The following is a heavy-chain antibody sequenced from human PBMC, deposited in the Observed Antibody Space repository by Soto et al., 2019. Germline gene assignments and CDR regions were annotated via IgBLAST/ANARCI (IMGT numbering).Heavy chain of an antibody. CDR2: INPNSGGT. CDR1: GYTFTGYY. V-gene: IGHV1-2*02. D-gene: IGHD6-6*01. CDR3: ARGISTAAGVDY. J-gene: IGHJ4*02. Sequence: ASVTVSCKASGYTFTGYYMHWVRQAPGQGLEWMGWINPNSGGTNYAQKFQGRVTMTRDTSISTAYMELSRLRSDDTAVYYCARGISTAAGVDYWGQGTLVTVSS.